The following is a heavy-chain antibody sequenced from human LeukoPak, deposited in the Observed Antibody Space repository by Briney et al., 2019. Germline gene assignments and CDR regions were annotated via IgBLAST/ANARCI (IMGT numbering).Heavy chain of an antibody. Sequence: GGSLRLSCAASGFTFSSYWMHWVRQAPGKGLVWISRINSDGSSTNYADSVKGRFTISRDNSKKTLYLQMNSLRAEDTAVYYCACFGDCSGGSCSAFDVWGQGTMVTVSS. CDR1: GFTFSSYW. CDR2: INSDGSST. V-gene: IGHV3-74*01. CDR3: ACFGDCSGGSCSAFDV. J-gene: IGHJ3*01. D-gene: IGHD2-15*01.